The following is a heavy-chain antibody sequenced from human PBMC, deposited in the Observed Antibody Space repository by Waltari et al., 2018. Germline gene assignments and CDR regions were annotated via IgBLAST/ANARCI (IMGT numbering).Heavy chain of an antibody. J-gene: IGHJ4*02. CDR2: IKQDGSEK. D-gene: IGHD6-13*01. CDR3: ARAGSSSWYSYYFDY. Sequence: EVQLVESGGGLVQPGGSLRLSCAASGFTFSSYWMSWVRQAPGKGLEWVANIKQDGSEKYYVDSVKGRFTISRDNAKNSLYLQMNSLRAEDTAVYYCARAGSSSWYSYYFDYWGQGTLVTVSS. CDR1: GFTFSSYW. V-gene: IGHV3-7*01.